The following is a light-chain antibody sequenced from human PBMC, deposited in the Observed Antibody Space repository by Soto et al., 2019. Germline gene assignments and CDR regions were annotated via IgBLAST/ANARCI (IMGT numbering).Light chain of an antibody. J-gene: IGKJ1*01. CDR1: QSISSW. V-gene: IGKV1-5*03. CDR3: QQYNSYST. CDR2: KAS. Sequence: DIQMNHSPSTLSASVRDRVTITCRASQSISSWLAWYQQKPGKAPKLLIYKASSLESGVPSRFSGSGSGAEFTLTISSLQPDDFATYYGQQYNSYSTFGQGTKVDNK.